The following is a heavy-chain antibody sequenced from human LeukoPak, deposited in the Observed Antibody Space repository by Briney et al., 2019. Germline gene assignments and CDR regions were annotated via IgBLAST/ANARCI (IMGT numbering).Heavy chain of an antibody. CDR2: ISSNGVST. V-gene: IGHV3-23*01. CDR3: AKRSYCSSSSCSFDP. J-gene: IGHJ5*02. Sequence: GGSLRLSCAASGFTFSSYAMSWVRQAPGKGLEWVSTISSNGVSTYYADSVNGRFTISRDNSKNTLYLQMNTLRVEDTALYYCAKRSYCSSSSCSFDPWGQGTLVTVSS. D-gene: IGHD2-2*01. CDR1: GFTFSSYA.